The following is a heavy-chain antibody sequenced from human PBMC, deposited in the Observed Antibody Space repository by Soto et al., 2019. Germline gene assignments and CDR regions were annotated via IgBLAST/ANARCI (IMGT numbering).Heavy chain of an antibody. CDR1: GGSISSYY. Sequence: SETLSLTCTVSGGSISSYYWSWIRQPPGKGLEWIGYIYYSGSTNYNPSLKSRVTISVDTSKNQFSLKLSSVTAADTAVYYCARETYCSGGSCYHNWFDPWGQGTLVTVSS. J-gene: IGHJ5*02. CDR2: IYYSGST. D-gene: IGHD2-15*01. CDR3: ARETYCSGGSCYHNWFDP. V-gene: IGHV4-59*01.